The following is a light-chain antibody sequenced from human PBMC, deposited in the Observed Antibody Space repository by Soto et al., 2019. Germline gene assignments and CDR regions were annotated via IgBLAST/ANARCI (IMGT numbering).Light chain of an antibody. Sequence: QSALTQPPSVSGSPGQSVTISCTGTSSDVGSYNGVSWFQQPPGTAPKLMIYEVSNRPSGVPDRFSGSKSGNTASLTISGLQAEDEADHYCSSFTTSSTWVFGGGTKLTVL. J-gene: IGLJ3*02. V-gene: IGLV2-18*02. CDR2: EVS. CDR1: SSDVGSYNG. CDR3: SSFTTSSTWV.